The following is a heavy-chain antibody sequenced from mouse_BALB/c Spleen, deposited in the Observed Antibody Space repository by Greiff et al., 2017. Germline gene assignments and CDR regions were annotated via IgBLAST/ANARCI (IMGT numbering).Heavy chain of an antibody. V-gene: IGHV1-4*01. D-gene: IGHD2-14*01. CDR3: ARGYRYAYYFDY. Sequence: QVQLQQSGAELARPGASVKMSCKASGYTFTSYTMHWVKQRPGQGLEWIGYINPSSGYTNYNQKFKDKATLTADKSSSTAYMQLSSLTSEDSAVYYCARGYRYAYYFDYWGQGTTLTVSS. J-gene: IGHJ2*01. CDR1: GYTFTSYT. CDR2: INPSSGYT.